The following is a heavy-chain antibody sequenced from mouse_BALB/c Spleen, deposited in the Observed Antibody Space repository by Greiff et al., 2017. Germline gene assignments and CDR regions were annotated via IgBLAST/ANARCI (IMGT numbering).Heavy chain of an antibody. CDR1: GFTFSNYW. Sequence: EVQLQESGGGLVQPGGSMKLSCVASGFTFSNYWMNWVRQSPEKGLEWVAEIRLKSNNYATHYAESVKGRFTISRDDSKSSVYLQMNNLRAEDTGIYYCTRRLYYDYDLYYYAMDYWGQGTSVTVSS. CDR2: IRLKSNNYAT. J-gene: IGHJ4*01. V-gene: IGHV6-6*02. D-gene: IGHD2-4*01. CDR3: TRRLYYDYDLYYYAMDY.